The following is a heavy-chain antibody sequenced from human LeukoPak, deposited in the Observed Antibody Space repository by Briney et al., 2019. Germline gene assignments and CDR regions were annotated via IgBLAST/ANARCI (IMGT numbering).Heavy chain of an antibody. CDR3: ARDQRTGDYWYFDL. V-gene: IGHV3-74*01. Sequence: GGSLRLSCAASRFTFSTYWIHWVRQAPGEGLVWVSRINSDGSSISYAESVKGRFTISRDNAKNAVFLQMNSLRAEDTTVYYCARDQRTGDYWYFDLWGRGTLVTVSS. CDR1: RFTFSTYW. CDR2: INSDGSSI. D-gene: IGHD7-27*01. J-gene: IGHJ2*01.